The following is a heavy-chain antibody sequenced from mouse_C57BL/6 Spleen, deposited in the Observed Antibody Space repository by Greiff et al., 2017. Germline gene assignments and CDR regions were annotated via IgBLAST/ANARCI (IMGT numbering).Heavy chain of an antibody. V-gene: IGHV5-6*01. CDR2: ISSGGSYT. CDR1: GFTFSSYG. CDR3: ARHELWAMDY. J-gene: IGHJ4*01. Sequence: EVQVVESGGDLVKPGGSLKLSCAASGFTFSSYGMSWVRQTPDKRLEWVATISSGGSYTYYPDSVKGRFTISRDNAKNTLYLQMSSLKSEDTAMYYCARHELWAMDYWGQGTSVTVSS. D-gene: IGHD4-1*01.